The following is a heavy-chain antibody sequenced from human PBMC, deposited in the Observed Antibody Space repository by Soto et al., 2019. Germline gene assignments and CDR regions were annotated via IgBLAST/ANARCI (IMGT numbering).Heavy chain of an antibody. CDR2: INHSGST. CDR1: GGSFSGYY. V-gene: IGHV4-34*01. CDR3: ARWVAALSWFDP. J-gene: IGHJ5*02. Sequence: SETLSLTCAVYGGSFSGYYWSWIRQPPGKGLEWIGEINHSGSTNYNPSLKSRVTKSEDTSKNQFSLKLSFVTAADTAVYYCARWVAALSWFDPWGQGTLVTVSS. D-gene: IGHD6-6*01.